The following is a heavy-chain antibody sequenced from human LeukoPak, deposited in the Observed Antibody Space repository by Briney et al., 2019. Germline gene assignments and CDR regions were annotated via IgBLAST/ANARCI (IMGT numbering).Heavy chain of an antibody. CDR2: ISYDGSNK. J-gene: IGHJ4*02. CDR1: GFTFSSYG. V-gene: IGHV3-30*18. D-gene: IGHD3-10*01. Sequence: PGGSLRLSCAASGFTFSSYGMHWVRQAPGKGLEGGAGISYDGSNKYYADSVKGRFTISRDNSKNTLYLQMNSLRAEDTAVYYCAKDGYYYGSGSYYFDYWGQGTLVTVSS. CDR3: AKDGYYYGSGSYYFDY.